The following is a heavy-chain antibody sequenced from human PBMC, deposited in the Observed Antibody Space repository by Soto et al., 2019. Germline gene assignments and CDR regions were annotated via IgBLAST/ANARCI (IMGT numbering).Heavy chain of an antibody. CDR1: GGSISTYQ. J-gene: IGHJ6*02. CDR3: ARDLWGYCGADCYPLDV. V-gene: IGHV4-59*01. CDR2: MYNTGST. Sequence: SETLSLPCTVPGGSISTYQWTWTRLPPGKGLEWIGYMYNTGSTIYNPSLKSRVTISVDTSKNQFSLKLNSVTAADTAVYYCARDLWGYCGADCYPLDVWGQGTTVTVS. D-gene: IGHD2-21*02.